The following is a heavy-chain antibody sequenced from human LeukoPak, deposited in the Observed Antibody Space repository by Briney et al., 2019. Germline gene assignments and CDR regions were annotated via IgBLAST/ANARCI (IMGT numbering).Heavy chain of an antibody. CDR3: VRGNDYGGPHY. V-gene: IGHV3-74*01. CDR2: IDRDGSRI. D-gene: IGHD4-23*01. Sequence: GGSLRLPCAVSGFTFSSYWMHWVRQAPGKGLVWVSRIDRDGSRINYADSVKGRFSISRDNGKNTLFLQMNSLRAEDAAVYYCVRGNDYGGPHYWGQGTLVTVSS. J-gene: IGHJ4*02. CDR1: GFTFSSYW.